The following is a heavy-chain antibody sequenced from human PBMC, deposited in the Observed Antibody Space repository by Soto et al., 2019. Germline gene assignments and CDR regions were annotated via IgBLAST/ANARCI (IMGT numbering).Heavy chain of an antibody. V-gene: IGHV1-69*01. J-gene: IGHJ6*02. CDR2: IIPIFGTA. CDR1: GGTFSSYA. CDR3: ARETDWGSYRRYGMAV. Sequence: QVQVVQSGAEVKKPGSSVKVSCKASGGTFSSYAISWVRQAPGQGLEWMGGIIPIFGTANYAQKFQGRVTITADESTSTAYMELSSLRSEDTAVYYCARETDWGSYRRYGMAVWGQGTTVTVSS. D-gene: IGHD3-16*02.